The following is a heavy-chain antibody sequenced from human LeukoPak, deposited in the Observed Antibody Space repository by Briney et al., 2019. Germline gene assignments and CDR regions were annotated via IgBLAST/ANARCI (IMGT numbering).Heavy chain of an antibody. CDR2: IYTTGTT. J-gene: IGHJ3*02. D-gene: IGHD2-2*01. CDR1: GDSITSYY. V-gene: IGHV4-4*07. Sequence: SETLSLTCTVSGDSITSYYWSWIRQSAEKGLEWIGRIYTTGTTNNPSLKGRVTVSVDTSKNQFFLKLSSVTAADTAVYYCARVQGLDIVVVPAAGMGAFDIWGQGTMVTVSS. CDR3: ARVQGLDIVVVPAAGMGAFDI.